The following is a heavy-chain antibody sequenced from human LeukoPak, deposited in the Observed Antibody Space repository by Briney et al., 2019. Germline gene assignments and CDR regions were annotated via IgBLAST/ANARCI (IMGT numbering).Heavy chain of an antibody. V-gene: IGHV1-69*06. CDR3: ARDMGYCSAKSWYSPMDY. CDR2: IITIFGTT. D-gene: IGHD2-15*01. J-gene: IGHJ4*02. CDR1: GGTFSNFD. Sequence: ASVKVSCKASGGTFSNFDISWVRQAPGQGLEWMGGIITIFGTTDYAQRFQDRLTITADKSTNTAYMELSSLRSEDTAIYYCARDMGYCSAKSWYSPMDYWGEGTLVTVSS.